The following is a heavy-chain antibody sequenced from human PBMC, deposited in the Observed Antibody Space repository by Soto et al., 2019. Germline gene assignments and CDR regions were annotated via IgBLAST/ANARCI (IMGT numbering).Heavy chain of an antibody. V-gene: IGHV1-69*01. D-gene: IGHD3-16*02. J-gene: IGHJ4*02. CDR2: IIPIFGTA. CDR1: GGTFSSYA. CDR3: AFSPLRLGELSFLDY. Sequence: QVQMVQSGAEVKKPGDSVKVSCKASGGTFSSYAISWVRQAPGQGLEWMGGIIPIFGTANYAQKFQGRVTITADESTSTAYMELSSLRSEDTAVYYCAFSPLRLGELSFLDYWGQGTLVTVSS.